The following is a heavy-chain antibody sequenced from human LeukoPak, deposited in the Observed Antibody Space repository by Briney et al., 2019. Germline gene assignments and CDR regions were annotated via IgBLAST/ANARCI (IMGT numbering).Heavy chain of an antibody. CDR2: IYPSGST. D-gene: IGHD6-19*01. V-gene: IGHV4-61*02. J-gene: IGHJ5*02. CDR3: ARDNYNSGWSVWFDP. Sequence: KPSETLSLTCTVSGGSISSSSYYWSWIRQPAGKRLEWIGRIYPSGSTNYNPSLKSRVTMSIDTSKNQFSLKLSSVTAADTAVYYCARDNYNSGWSVWFDPWGQGTLVTVSS. CDR1: GGSISSSSYY.